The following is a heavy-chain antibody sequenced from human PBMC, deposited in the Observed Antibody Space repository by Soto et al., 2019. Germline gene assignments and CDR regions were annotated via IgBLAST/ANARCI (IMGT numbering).Heavy chain of an antibody. J-gene: IGHJ6*02. CDR2: IKSKTDGGTT. CDR3: TTGINLRFLEWLPFDV. Sequence: GGSLRLSCAASGFTFSNAWMNWVRQAPGKGLEWVGRIKSKTDGGTTDYAAPVKGRFTISRDDSKNTLYLQMNSLKTEDTAVYYCTTGINLRFLEWLPFDVWGQGTTVTVSS. V-gene: IGHV3-15*07. D-gene: IGHD3-3*01. CDR1: GFTFSNAW.